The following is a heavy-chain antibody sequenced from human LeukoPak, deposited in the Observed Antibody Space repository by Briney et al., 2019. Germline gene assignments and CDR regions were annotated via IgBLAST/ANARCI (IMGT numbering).Heavy chain of an antibody. CDR2: IDPSDSYT. V-gene: IGHV5-10-1*01. CDR3: ARHSPPGYYYYGMDV. CDR1: GYSFTSYL. D-gene: IGHD2-21*01. Sequence: GESLKISCKGPGYSFTSYLISWVRQMPVKGLEWTGRIDPSDSYTNYSPSFQGHVTISADKSISTAYLQWSSLKASDTAMYYCARHSPPGYYYYGMDVWGQGTTVTVSS. J-gene: IGHJ6*02.